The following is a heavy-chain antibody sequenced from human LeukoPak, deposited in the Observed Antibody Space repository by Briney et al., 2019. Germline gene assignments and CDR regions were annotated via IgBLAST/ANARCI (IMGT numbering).Heavy chain of an antibody. CDR1: GYTFTSYY. D-gene: IGHD3-3*01. CDR3: ASWIGMARTNNAFDI. CDR2: INPSGGST. Sequence: ASVKVSCKASGYTFTSYYMHWVRQAPGQGLEWMGIINPSGGSTSYAQKFQGRVTMTRDTSTSTVYMELSSLRSEDTAVYCCASWIGMARTNNAFDIWGQGTMVTVSS. J-gene: IGHJ3*02. V-gene: IGHV1-46*01.